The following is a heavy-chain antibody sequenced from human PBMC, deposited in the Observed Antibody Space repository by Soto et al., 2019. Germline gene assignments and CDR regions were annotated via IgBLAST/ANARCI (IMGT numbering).Heavy chain of an antibody. Sequence: GSLRLSCXASGFTFSSYDMHWVRQAPGKGLEWVAVISYDGSNIYYADSVKGRFTISRDNSKNTLYLQMNSLRAEDTAVYFCAKLVDKSVDDYWGQGTLVTVSS. CDR1: GFTFSSYD. V-gene: IGHV3-30*18. J-gene: IGHJ4*02. CDR3: AKLVDKSVDDY. D-gene: IGHD2-21*01. CDR2: ISYDGSNI.